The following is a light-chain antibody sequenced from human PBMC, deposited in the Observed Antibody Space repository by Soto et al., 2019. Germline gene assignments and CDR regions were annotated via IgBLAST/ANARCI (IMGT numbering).Light chain of an antibody. CDR2: LEGSGSY. Sequence: QSVLTQSSSASASLGSSVKLTWTLSSRHSSYIIAWHQQQPGKAPRYLMKLEGSGSYNKGSGVPDRFSGSSSGADRYLTISNLQFEDEADYYCETWDSNSWVFGGGTKLTVL. V-gene: IGLV4-60*02. CDR1: SRHSSYI. J-gene: IGLJ3*02. CDR3: ETWDSNSWV.